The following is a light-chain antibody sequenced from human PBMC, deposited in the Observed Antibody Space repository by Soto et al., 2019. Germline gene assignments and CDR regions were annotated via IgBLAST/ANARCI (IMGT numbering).Light chain of an antibody. CDR2: GAS. V-gene: IGKV3-20*01. CDR3: LRYGDSPPAYT. Sequence: EIVLTQSPGTVSLSPGERATLSCRASQSVSSRNLAWYRQKPGQAPSLLIFGASNRATGITDRFSVSGSGTDFTLTISRLEPEDCAVYYCLRYGDSPPAYTFGQGTKLEIK. J-gene: IGKJ2*01. CDR1: QSVSSRN.